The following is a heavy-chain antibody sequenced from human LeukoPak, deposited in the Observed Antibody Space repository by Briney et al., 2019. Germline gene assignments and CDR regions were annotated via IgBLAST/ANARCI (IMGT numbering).Heavy chain of an antibody. CDR3: ARGTWFGGYSYGYGPDYYYYYMDV. D-gene: IGHD5-18*01. CDR1: GGSISSYQ. CDR2: IYTNGTT. J-gene: IGHJ6*03. V-gene: IGHV4-4*07. Sequence: SETLSLTCTVSGGSISSYQWNWIRQAAGKGLEWIGHIYTNGTTNSNPSLKSRVTMSVDTSKNQFSLRLSFVAAADTAVYYCARGTWFGGYSYGYGPDYYYYYMDVWGKGTTVTVSS.